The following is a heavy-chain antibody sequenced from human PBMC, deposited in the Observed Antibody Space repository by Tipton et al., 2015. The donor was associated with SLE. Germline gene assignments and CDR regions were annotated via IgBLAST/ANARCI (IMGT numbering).Heavy chain of an antibody. CDR2: IYHSGST. V-gene: IGHV4-38-2*01. CDR3: ARAEGAYYYGMDV. CDR1: DYSISSGYY. Sequence: TLSLTCAVSDYSISSGYYWGWIRQPPGKGLEWIGSIYHSGSTYYNPSLKSRVTISVDTSKNQFSLKLSSVTAADTAVYYCARAEGAYYYGMDVWGQGTTVTVSS. D-gene: IGHD1-26*01. J-gene: IGHJ6*02.